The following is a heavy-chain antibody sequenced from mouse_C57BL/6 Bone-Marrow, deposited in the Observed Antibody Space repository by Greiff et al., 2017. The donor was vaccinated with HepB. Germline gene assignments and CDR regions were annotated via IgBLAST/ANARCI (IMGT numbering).Heavy chain of an antibody. CDR2: ISYSGST. CDR1: GYSITSDY. V-gene: IGHV3-8*01. Sequence: EVMLVESGPGLAKPSQTLSLTCSVTGYSITSDYWNWIRKFPGNKLEYMGYISYSGSTYYNPSLKSRISITRDTSKNQYYLQLNSVTTEDTATYYCARWITTVVATRYFDVWGTGTTVTVSS. D-gene: IGHD1-1*01. CDR3: ARWITTVVATRYFDV. J-gene: IGHJ1*03.